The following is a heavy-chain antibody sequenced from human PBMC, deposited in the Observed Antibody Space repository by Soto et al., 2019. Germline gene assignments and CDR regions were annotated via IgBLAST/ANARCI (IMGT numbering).Heavy chain of an antibody. V-gene: IGHV4-59*08. Sequence: QVQLQESGPGLVKPSETLSLTCTVSGGSINSYYWSWIRQSPGKGLEWIGYIFYSGNTNYNPSLNSRVTLSVDTSKNQFSLKLTSVTAADTAVYYCARHAPGGPFDSWGQGTLVRLL. CDR1: GGSINSYY. CDR3: ARHAPGGPFDS. CDR2: IFYSGNT. J-gene: IGHJ4*02.